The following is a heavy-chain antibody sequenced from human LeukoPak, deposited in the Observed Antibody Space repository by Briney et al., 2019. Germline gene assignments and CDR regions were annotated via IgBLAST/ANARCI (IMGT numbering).Heavy chain of an antibody. J-gene: IGHJ5*02. CDR3: ASTTYYYDSSGYYYP. CDR1: GGSISSNTYF. D-gene: IGHD3-22*01. V-gene: IGHV4-39*07. Sequence: SETLSLTCNVSGGSISSNTYFWGWIRRPPGKGLEWIGSIRYSGSTYYNPSLKSRVTISVDTSKNQFSLKLSSVTAADTAVYYCASTTYYYDSSGYYYPWGQGTLVTVSS. CDR2: IRYSGST.